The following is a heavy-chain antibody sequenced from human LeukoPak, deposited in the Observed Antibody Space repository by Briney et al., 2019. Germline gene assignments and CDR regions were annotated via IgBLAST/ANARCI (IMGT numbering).Heavy chain of an antibody. D-gene: IGHD1-26*01. V-gene: IGHV4/OR15-8*02. J-gene: IGHJ4*02. CDR2: ISLSGHT. CDR1: GGSIRSTNW. Sequence: SETLSLTCGVSGGSIRSTNWWSWVRQPPGQGLEWIGEISLSGHTNFNPSLNGRVTMSLDESRNQLSLTLTSVTAADTAIYYCSRESGAFCPFGYWGQGTLLIVSP. CDR3: SRESGAFCPFGY.